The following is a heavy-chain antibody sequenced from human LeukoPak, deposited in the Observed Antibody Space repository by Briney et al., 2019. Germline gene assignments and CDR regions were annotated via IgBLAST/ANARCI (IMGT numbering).Heavy chain of an antibody. CDR1: GYTFTNYD. D-gene: IGHD5-18*01. CDR2: MNPNNGNT. V-gene: IGHV1-8*03. Sequence: ASVKVSCKASGYTFTNYDINWVRQATGQGLEWMGWMNPNNGNTGYAQKFQGRVTITRDTSISTAYMELNSLRSEDTAVYYCARIDVDTVLVPVFDYWGQGTLVTVSS. J-gene: IGHJ4*02. CDR3: ARIDVDTVLVPVFDY.